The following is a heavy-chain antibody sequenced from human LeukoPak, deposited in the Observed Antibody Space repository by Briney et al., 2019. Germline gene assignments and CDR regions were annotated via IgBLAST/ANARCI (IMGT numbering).Heavy chain of an antibody. D-gene: IGHD2-2*01. CDR3: ARDLPEADMVVVPAPSDS. V-gene: IGHV3-11*04. Sequence: KPGGSLRLSCAASGFTFSDYYMSWIRQAPGKGLEWVSYISSSGSTIYYADSVKGRFTISRDNAKNSLYLQMNSLRAEDTAAYYFARDLPEADMVVVPAPSDSGGQGPLATVSS. J-gene: IGHJ4*02. CDR1: GFTFSDYY. CDR2: ISSSGSTI.